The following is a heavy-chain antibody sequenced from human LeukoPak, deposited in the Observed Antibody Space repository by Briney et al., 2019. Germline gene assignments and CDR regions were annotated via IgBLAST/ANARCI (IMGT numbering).Heavy chain of an antibody. CDR2: IKQDGSEK. Sequence: GGSLRLSCSASGFTFSSSWMNWVRQAPGKGLEWVADIKQDGSEKYYVDSVKGRFTISRDNAKNSLYLQLNSLRAEDTAVYYCARDRSEVTMVRGVIPGAFDIWGQGTMVTVSS. V-gene: IGHV3-7*01. J-gene: IGHJ3*02. CDR1: GFTFSSSW. CDR3: ARDRSEVTMVRGVIPGAFDI. D-gene: IGHD3-10*01.